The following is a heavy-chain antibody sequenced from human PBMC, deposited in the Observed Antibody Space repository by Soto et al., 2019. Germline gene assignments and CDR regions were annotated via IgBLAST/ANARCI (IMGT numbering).Heavy chain of an antibody. CDR2: NYYSGIT. CDR3: ARGSSIAGLYYGMDV. CDR1: GGSISSGGYY. V-gene: IGHV4-31*01. J-gene: IGHJ6*02. Sequence: QVQLQESGPGLVKPSQTLSLTCTVSGGSISSGGYYWTWIRQHPGKGLEWIGYNYYSGITYYNPSPTRQGTLSLDTSKDQCALKLSSVTAEDTAVDYCARGSSIAGLYYGMDVWGQGPTVTVSS. D-gene: IGHD6-6*01.